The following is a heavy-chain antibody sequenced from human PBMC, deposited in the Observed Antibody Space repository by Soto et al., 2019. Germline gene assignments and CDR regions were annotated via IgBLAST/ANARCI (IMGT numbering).Heavy chain of an antibody. CDR1: GGSISSGSYY. J-gene: IGHJ2*01. Sequence: QVQLQESGPGLVKPSQTLSLTCTVSGGSISSGSYYWSCIRQHPGKALEWIGYIYNSGNTYYNPYLKSRVTTSLYTSKNQFSLKLSSVTAADTAVYYFARGIATELCYFDRWGRGTLVTVSS. CDR3: ARGIATELCYFDR. D-gene: IGHD3-16*01. V-gene: IGHV4-31*03. CDR2: IYNSGNT.